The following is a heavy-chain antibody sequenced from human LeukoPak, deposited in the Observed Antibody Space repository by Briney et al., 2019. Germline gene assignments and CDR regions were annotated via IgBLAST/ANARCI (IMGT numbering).Heavy chain of an antibody. D-gene: IGHD3-10*01. CDR2: INSDGSST. CDR1: GFTFSNYW. J-gene: IGHJ4*02. V-gene: IGHV3-74*01. CDR3: ARSYGSGSYYNVGGFDY. Sequence: GGSLRLSCAASGFTFSNYWMHWVRQAPGKGLVWVSRINSDGSSTNYADSVKGRFTISRDNAKNTLYLQMNSLRVEDTAVYYCARSYGSGSYYNVGGFDYWGQGTLVTVSS.